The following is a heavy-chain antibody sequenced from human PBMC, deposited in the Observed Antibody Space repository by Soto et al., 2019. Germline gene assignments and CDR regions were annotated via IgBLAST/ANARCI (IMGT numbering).Heavy chain of an antibody. Sequence: EVQLVESGGGLVQPGGSLKLSCAASGFTFSGSAMHWVRQASGKGLEWVGRIRSKANSYATAYAASVKGRFTISRDDSKNTAYLQMNSLKTEDTAGDYCTRPSYGDYRGYWGQGTLVTVSS. CDR2: IRSKANSYAT. CDR3: TRPSYGDYRGY. CDR1: GFTFSGSA. J-gene: IGHJ4*02. V-gene: IGHV3-73*01. D-gene: IGHD4-17*01.